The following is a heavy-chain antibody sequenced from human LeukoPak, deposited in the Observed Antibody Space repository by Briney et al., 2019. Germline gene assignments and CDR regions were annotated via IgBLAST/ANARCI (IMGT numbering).Heavy chain of an antibody. D-gene: IGHD4-11*01. CDR2: ISGGGDK. Sequence: GGSLRLSCAASGFTFSTYAMSWVRQAPGKGLEWVTTISGGGDKQYADHVKGRFTVSRDDSKNTLYLQMNSLRAEDTALYYCAKSSEYNNYGIDYWGQGTLVTVSS. V-gene: IGHV3-23*01. CDR3: AKSSEYNNYGIDY. CDR1: GFTFSTYA. J-gene: IGHJ4*02.